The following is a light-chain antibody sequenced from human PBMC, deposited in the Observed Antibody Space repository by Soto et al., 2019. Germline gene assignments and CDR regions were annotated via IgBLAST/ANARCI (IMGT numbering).Light chain of an antibody. CDR3: QQSYSYPHS. Sequence: DIQMTQSPSSLSAYVGDRFTISCRASQNINIYLNWYQQRPGKAPKLLVTTAPTFQSGVPSRFSGSGSGADFTLTISGLQPEDSATYYCQQSYSYPHSFGQGTKVDIK. V-gene: IGKV1-39*01. J-gene: IGKJ2*01. CDR2: TAP. CDR1: QNINIY.